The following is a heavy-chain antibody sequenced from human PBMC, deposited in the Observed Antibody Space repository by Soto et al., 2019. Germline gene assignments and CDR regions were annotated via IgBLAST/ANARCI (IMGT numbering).Heavy chain of an antibody. J-gene: IGHJ6*02. Sequence: EVQLVESGGGLVQPGRSLRISCAASGFTFDDNAMHWVRQAPGKGLEWVSSISWNSGSIGYADSVKGRFTISRDNAKNSLYLQMISLRAEDTALYYCARGRGGWFETLYYYVMGVWGQGTTVTVSS. CDR3: ARGRGGWFETLYYYVMGV. CDR1: GFTFDDNA. CDR2: ISWNSGSI. D-gene: IGHD6-19*01. V-gene: IGHV3-9*01.